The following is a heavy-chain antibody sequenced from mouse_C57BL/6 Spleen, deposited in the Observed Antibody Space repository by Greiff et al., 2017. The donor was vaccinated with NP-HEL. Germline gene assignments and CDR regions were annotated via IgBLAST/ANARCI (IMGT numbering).Heavy chain of an antibody. D-gene: IGHD1-1*01. CDR3: VRRGYGSSGAMDY. CDR2: IRSKSNNYAT. J-gene: IGHJ4*01. CDR1: GFSFNTYA. V-gene: IGHV10-1*01. Sequence: EVQLVESGGGLVQPKGSLKLSCAASGFSFNTYAMNWVRQAPGKGLEWVARIRSKSNNYATYYADSVKDRFTISRDDSESMLYLQMNNLKTEDTAMYYCVRRGYGSSGAMDYWGQGTSVTVSS.